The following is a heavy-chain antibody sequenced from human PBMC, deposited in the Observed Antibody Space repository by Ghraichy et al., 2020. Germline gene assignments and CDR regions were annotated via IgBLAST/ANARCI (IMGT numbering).Heavy chain of an antibody. Sequence: GGSLRLPCTASGFTFSTYWMYWVRQAPGKGLMWVSRIKNDETSKTYADSVKGRFTISRDNAKNTLYLQMNSLRADDTAVYYCARGGSRGSADYWGQGTLVTVSS. J-gene: IGHJ4*02. CDR3: ARGGSRGSADY. CDR2: IKNDETSK. CDR1: GFTFSTYW. V-gene: IGHV3-74*03. D-gene: IGHD1-26*01.